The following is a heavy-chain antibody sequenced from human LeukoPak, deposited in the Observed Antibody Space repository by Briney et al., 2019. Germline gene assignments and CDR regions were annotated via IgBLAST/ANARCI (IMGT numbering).Heavy chain of an antibody. J-gene: IGHJ3*02. Sequence: ASVKVSCKASGYTFTSYGISWVRQAPGQGLEWMGWTSAYNGNTNYAQKLPGRVTMTTDTSTSTAYMELRSLRSDDTAVYYCARHISGSFLDAFDIWGQGTMVTVSS. CDR2: TSAYNGNT. CDR1: GYTFTSYG. CDR3: ARHISGSFLDAFDI. V-gene: IGHV1-18*01. D-gene: IGHD1-26*01.